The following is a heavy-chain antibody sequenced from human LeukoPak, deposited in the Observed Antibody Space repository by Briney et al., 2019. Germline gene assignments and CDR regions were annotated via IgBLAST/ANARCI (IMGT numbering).Heavy chain of an antibody. CDR2: ISGSGGTT. Sequence: GSLRLSCAASGFTFSSYAMRWVRQAPGKGLEWVSVISGSGGTTYYADSVKGRYTISRDNSKNTLYLQMDSLRAEDRAVYHCAKVHDGSGFGFYYFDSWGQGTLVTVSS. CDR3: AKVHDGSGFGFYYFDS. D-gene: IGHD6-19*01. CDR1: GFTFSSYA. J-gene: IGHJ4*02. V-gene: IGHV3-23*01.